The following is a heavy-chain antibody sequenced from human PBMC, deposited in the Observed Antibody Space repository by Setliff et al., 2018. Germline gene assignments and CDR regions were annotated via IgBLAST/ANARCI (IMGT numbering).Heavy chain of an antibody. CDR3: ARDLYSSSSGGYVDTAMVTFIDQ. CDR2: IYSSGST. CDR1: GGSISSGSYY. J-gene: IGHJ4*02. D-gene: IGHD5-18*01. V-gene: IGHV4-61*09. Sequence: PSETLSLTCTVSGGSISSGSYYWSWIRQPAGKGLEWIGHIYSSGSTNYNPSLKSRVTISVDRSKNQFSLKLSSVIAADTAVYYCARDLYSSSSGGYVDTAMVTFIDQWGQGTLVTVSS.